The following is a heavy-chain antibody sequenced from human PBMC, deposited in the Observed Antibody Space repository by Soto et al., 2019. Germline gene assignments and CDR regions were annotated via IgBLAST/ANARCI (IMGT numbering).Heavy chain of an antibody. CDR1: GYTFTSYY. V-gene: IGHV1-46*01. Sequence: GASVKVSCKASGYTFTSYYMHWVRQAPGQGLEWMGIINPSGGSTSYARKFQGRVTITADESTSTAYMELSSLRSEDTAVYYCARSLLMVYARRMDVWGQGTTVTVSS. CDR3: ARSLLMVYARRMDV. D-gene: IGHD2-8*01. J-gene: IGHJ6*02. CDR2: INPSGGST.